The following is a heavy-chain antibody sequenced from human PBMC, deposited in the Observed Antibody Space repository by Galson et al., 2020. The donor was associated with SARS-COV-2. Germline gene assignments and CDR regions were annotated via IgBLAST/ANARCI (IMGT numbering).Heavy chain of an antibody. CDR3: AKDFVSGIVARMGGYYYYYGMNV. J-gene: IGHJ6*02. V-gene: IGHV3-30*18. D-gene: IGHD5-12*01. Sequence: GGSLRLSCTASGFTFRSYGMHWVRQAPGKGLEWVAVISFDGGNQYYADSVKGRFTISRDNSKDTLYVQMNSLRSEDTAVYYCAKDFVSGIVARMGGYYYYYGMNVWGQGTTVTVSS. CDR1: GFTFRSYG. CDR2: ISFDGGNQ.